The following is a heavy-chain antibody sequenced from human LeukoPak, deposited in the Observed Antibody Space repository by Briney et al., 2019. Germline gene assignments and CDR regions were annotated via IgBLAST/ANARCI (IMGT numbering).Heavy chain of an antibody. CDR1: GDTLTSYD. Sequence: ASVKVSCKASGDTLTSYDFNWVRQAPGQGLEWMGWMDPNSGNTGYSQKFQGRVTMTRNTSISTAYMELSSLRSEDTAVYYCAQSLPGIAAQWGQGTLVIVSS. CDR3: AQSLPGIAAQ. CDR2: MDPNSGNT. V-gene: IGHV1-8*01. D-gene: IGHD6-6*01. J-gene: IGHJ4*02.